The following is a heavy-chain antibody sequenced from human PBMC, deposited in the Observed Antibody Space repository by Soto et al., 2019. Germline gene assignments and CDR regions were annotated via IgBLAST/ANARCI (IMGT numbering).Heavy chain of an antibody. CDR2: IDPSDSYT. CDR3: ARQSLHNYYTYGMDV. CDR1: GYSFTSYW. Sequence: GESLKISCKGSGYSFTSYWISWVRQMPCKCLEWMGMIDPSDSYTNYSPSFQGHVTISADKSISTAYLQWSSLKASGTAMYYCARQSLHNYYTYGMDVWGQGTLVTVSS. J-gene: IGHJ6*02. V-gene: IGHV5-10-1*01. D-gene: IGHD3-22*01.